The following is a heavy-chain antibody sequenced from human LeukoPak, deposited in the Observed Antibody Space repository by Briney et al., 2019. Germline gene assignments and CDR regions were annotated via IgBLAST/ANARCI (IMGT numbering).Heavy chain of an antibody. CDR3: ASGVGATMSGYFDY. CDR2: ISSSSSTI. J-gene: IGHJ4*02. V-gene: IGHV3-48*01. D-gene: IGHD1-26*01. Sequence: GGSLRLSCAASGFTFSSYSMNWVRQAPGKGLEWVSYISSSSSTIYYADSVKGRFTIFRDNSKNTLYLQMNSLRAEDTAVYYCASGVGATMSGYFDYWGQGTLVTVSS. CDR1: GFTFSSYS.